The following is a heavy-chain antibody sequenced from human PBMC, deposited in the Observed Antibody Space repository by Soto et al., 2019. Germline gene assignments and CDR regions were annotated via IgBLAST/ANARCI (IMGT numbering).Heavy chain of an antibody. D-gene: IGHD2-15*01. CDR2: IIPILGIA. CDR3: ASSFLSVVVVAATLHDAFDI. J-gene: IGHJ3*02. CDR1: GGTFSSYT. V-gene: IGHV1-69*02. Sequence: SVKVSCKASGGTFSSYTISWVRQAPGQGLEWMGRIIPILGIANYAQKFQGRVTITADKSTSTAYMELSSPRSEDTAVYYCASSFLSVVVVAATLHDAFDIWGQGTMVTVSS.